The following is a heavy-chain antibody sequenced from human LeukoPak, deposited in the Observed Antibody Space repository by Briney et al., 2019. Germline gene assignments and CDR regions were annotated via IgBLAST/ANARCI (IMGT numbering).Heavy chain of an antibody. V-gene: IGHV4-61*01. CDR2: IYYSGST. CDR1: GGSVSSGSYY. Sequence: SETLSLTCTVSGGSVSSGSYYWSWIRQPPGKGLEWIGYIYYSGSTNYNPSLKSRVTISVHTSKNQFSLKLSSVTAADTAVYYCAGEVLYGSGSYLDYWGPGTLVTVSS. J-gene: IGHJ4*02. D-gene: IGHD3-10*01. CDR3: AGEVLYGSGSYLDY.